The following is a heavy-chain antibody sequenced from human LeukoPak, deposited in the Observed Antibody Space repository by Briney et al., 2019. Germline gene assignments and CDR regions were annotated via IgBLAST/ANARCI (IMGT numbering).Heavy chain of an antibody. D-gene: IGHD6-13*01. Sequence: SGTLSLTCTVSGGSISSYYWSWIRQPPGKGLEWIGYIYYSGSTNYNPSLKSRVTISVDTSKNQFSLKLSSVTAADTAVYYCARESGSSWSFDYWGQGTLVTVSS. CDR2: IYYSGST. J-gene: IGHJ4*02. V-gene: IGHV4-59*01. CDR3: ARESGSSWSFDY. CDR1: GGSISSYY.